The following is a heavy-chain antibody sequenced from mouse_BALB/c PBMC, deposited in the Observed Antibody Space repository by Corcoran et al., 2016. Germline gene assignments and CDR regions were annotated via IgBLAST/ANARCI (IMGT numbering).Heavy chain of an antibody. J-gene: IGHJ4*01. Sequence: EVQLQQSGPELVKPGASVKMSCKASGYTFTSYVMHWVKQKPGQGLEWIGYINPYNDGTKYNEKFKGKATLTSDKSSSTAYMELSSLTSEDSAVYYCARDSSGYLYYYAMDYWGQGTSVTVSS. D-gene: IGHD3-2*01. V-gene: IGHV1S136*01. CDR2: INPYNDGT. CDR1: GYTFTSYV. CDR3: ARDSSGYLYYYAMDY.